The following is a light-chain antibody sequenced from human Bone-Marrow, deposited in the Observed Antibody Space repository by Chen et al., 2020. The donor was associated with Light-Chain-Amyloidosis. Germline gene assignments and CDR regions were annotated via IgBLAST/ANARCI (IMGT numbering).Light chain of an antibody. Sequence: SYELTQPPSVSVSPGQTARITCSGDDLPTKYAYWYQQKPGQAPVLVIHRDTERPSGISERLAGSSSGTTAKLTISGVQAEDEADYHCQAAEGSGTYEVIFGGGTKLTVL. J-gene: IGLJ2*01. V-gene: IGLV3-25*03. CDR3: QAAEGSGTYEVI. CDR1: DLPTKY. CDR2: RDT.